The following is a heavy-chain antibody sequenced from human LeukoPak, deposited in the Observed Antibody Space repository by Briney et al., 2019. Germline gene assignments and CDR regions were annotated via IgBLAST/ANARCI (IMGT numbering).Heavy chain of an antibody. Sequence: GGSLRLSCAASGFTFTNYWMAWVRQAPGKGLEWVAVIWYDGSNKYYADSVKGRFTISRDNSKNTLYLQMNSLRAEDTAVYYCARERNLWGVLDYWGQGTLVTVSS. D-gene: IGHD3-10*01. J-gene: IGHJ4*02. V-gene: IGHV3-33*08. CDR2: IWYDGSNK. CDR1: GFTFTNYW. CDR3: ARERNLWGVLDY.